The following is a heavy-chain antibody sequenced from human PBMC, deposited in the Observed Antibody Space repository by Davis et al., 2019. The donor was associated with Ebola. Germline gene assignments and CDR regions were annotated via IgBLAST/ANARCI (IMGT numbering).Heavy chain of an antibody. CDR3: ARDPNYYGSGSSSFDY. D-gene: IGHD3-10*01. Sequence: GESLKISCAASGFTFSSYSMNWVRQAPGKGLEWVSSISSSSSYIYYADSVKGRFTISRGNAKNSLYLQMNSLRAEDTAVYYCARDPNYYGSGSSSFDYWGQGTLVTVSS. CDR1: GFTFSSYS. V-gene: IGHV3-21*01. CDR2: ISSSSSYI. J-gene: IGHJ4*02.